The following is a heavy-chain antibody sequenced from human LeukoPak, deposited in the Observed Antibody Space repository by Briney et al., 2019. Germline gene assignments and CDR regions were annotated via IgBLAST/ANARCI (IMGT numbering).Heavy chain of an antibody. CDR2: INPSGGST. CDR3: ARTVGAQGGWFDP. Sequence: GASVKVSCKASGYTFTSYYMHWVRQAPGQGLEWMGIINPSGGSTSYAQKFQGRVTMTRDMSTSTDYMELSSLRSEDTAVYYCARTVGAQGGWFDPWGQGTLVTVSS. CDR1: GYTFTSYY. V-gene: IGHV1-46*01. D-gene: IGHD1-26*01. J-gene: IGHJ5*02.